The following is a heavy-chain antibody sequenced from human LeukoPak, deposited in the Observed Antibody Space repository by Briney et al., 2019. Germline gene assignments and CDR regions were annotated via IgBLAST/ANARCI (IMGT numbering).Heavy chain of an antibody. J-gene: IGHJ4*02. Sequence: SGGSLRLSCAASGFTFSSYAMSWVRQAPGRGLEWVSSLSPSGASIYYADSVKGRFTISRDNSKNTLYLQMNNLRAEDTALYYCAAGPYGGNTPFDYWGQGTLVTISS. CDR2: LSPSGASI. CDR3: AAGPYGGNTPFDY. D-gene: IGHD4-23*01. CDR1: GFTFSSYA. V-gene: IGHV3-23*01.